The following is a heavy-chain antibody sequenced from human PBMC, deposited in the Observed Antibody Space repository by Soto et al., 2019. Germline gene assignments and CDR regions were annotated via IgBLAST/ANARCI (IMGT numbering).Heavy chain of an antibody. J-gene: IGHJ4*02. V-gene: IGHV3-23*01. D-gene: IGHD3-3*01. CDR3: AKAGGLRFLEWLLLHDY. Sequence: GGSLRLSCAASGFTFSSYAMSWVRQAPGKGLEWVPAISGSGGSTYYADSVKGRFTISRDNSKNTLYLQMNSLRAEDTAVYYCAKAGGLRFLEWLLLHDYWGQGTLVTVSS. CDR1: GFTFSSYA. CDR2: ISGSGGST.